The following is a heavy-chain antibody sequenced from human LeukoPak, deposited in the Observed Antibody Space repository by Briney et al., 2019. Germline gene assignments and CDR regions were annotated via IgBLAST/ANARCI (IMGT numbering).Heavy chain of an antibody. V-gene: IGHV3-48*01. J-gene: IGHJ6*03. D-gene: IGHD2-2*01. CDR1: GFTFSSYS. CDR3: ARRVEYQLLRYMDV. Sequence: AGGSLRLSCAASGFTFSSYSMNWVRQAPGKGLDWVSYISSSSSTIYYADSVKGRFTISRDNAKNSLYLQMNSLRAEDTAVYYCARRVEYQLLRYMDVWGKGTTVTVSS. CDR2: ISSSSSTI.